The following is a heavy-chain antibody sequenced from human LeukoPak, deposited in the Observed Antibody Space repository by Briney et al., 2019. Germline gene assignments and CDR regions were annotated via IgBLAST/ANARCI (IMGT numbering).Heavy chain of an antibody. J-gene: IGHJ4*02. D-gene: IGHD6-13*01. CDR2: INHSGST. CDR3: ARGYSSSWVLDY. V-gene: IGHV4-34*01. Sequence: SETLSLTCAVYGGSFSGYYWSWIRQPPGKGLEWIGEINHSGSTNYNPSLKSRVTISVDTSENQFSLKLSSVTAADTAVYYCARGYSSSWVLDYWGQGTLVTVSS. CDR1: GGSFSGYY.